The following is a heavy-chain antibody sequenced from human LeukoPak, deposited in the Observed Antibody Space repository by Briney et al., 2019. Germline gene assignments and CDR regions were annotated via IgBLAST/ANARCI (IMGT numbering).Heavy chain of an antibody. V-gene: IGHV1-18*01. CDR2: ISAYNGNT. J-gene: IGHJ4*02. Sequence: ASVKVSCKASGYTFISYGISWVRQAPGQGLEWMGWISAYNGNTNYAEKLQGRVTITTDTSTNTAYLELRNLRSDDTAVYYCSRRSANFDYWGQGTLVTVSS. CDR3: SRRSANFDY. CDR1: GYTFISYG.